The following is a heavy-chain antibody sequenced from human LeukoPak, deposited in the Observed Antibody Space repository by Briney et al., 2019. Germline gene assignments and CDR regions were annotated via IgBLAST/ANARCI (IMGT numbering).Heavy chain of an antibody. D-gene: IGHD6-13*01. V-gene: IGHV4-34*01. CDR2: INHSGST. CDR1: GGSFSGYY. CDR3: ARAEYSSSWYTRFDP. Sequence: KPSETLSPTCAVYGGSFSGYYWSWIRQPPGKGLEWIGEINHSGSTNYNPSLKSRVTISVDTSKNQFSLKLSSVTAADTAVYYCARAEYSSSWYTRFDPWGQGTLVTVSS. J-gene: IGHJ5*02.